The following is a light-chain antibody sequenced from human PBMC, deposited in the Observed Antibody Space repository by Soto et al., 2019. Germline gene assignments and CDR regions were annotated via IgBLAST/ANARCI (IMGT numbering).Light chain of an antibody. CDR3: QQYTNWPQT. J-gene: IGKJ1*01. Sequence: EIVMTQSPATLSVSPGERATLSCRASQSVSGNLAWYHQKPGQAPRLLIYGASTRATGIPARFSGSGSGTEFTLTISSLQSEDFAVYYCQQYTNWPQTFGQGTKVEIK. CDR2: GAS. V-gene: IGKV3-15*01. CDR1: QSVSGN.